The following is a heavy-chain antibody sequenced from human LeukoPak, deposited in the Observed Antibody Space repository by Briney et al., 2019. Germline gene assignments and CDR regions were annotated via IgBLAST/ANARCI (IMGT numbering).Heavy chain of an antibody. J-gene: IGHJ4*02. CDR3: ARDHKVDDSSGYYAQPGFDY. D-gene: IGHD3-22*01. CDR1: GGSISSSSYY. CDR2: IYYSGST. V-gene: IGHV4-39*07. Sequence: SETLCLTCTVSGGSISSSSYYWGWIRQPPGKGLEWIGSIYYSGSTYYNPSLKSRVTISVDTSKNQFSLKLSSVTAADTAVYYCARDHKVDDSSGYYAQPGFDYWGQGTLVTVSS.